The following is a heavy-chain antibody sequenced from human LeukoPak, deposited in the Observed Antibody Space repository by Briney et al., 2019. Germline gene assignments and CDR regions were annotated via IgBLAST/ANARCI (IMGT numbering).Heavy chain of an antibody. V-gene: IGHV3-20*04. Sequence: GGSLRLSCAASGFTFDDYGMSWVRQAPGKGLEWVSGINWNGGSTGYADSVKGRFTISRDNAKNSLYLQMNSLRAEDTALYYCARDPGWYYDSSGYYYWADLDYWGQGTLVTVSS. CDR2: INWNGGST. CDR1: GFTFDDYG. J-gene: IGHJ4*02. CDR3: ARDPGWYYDSSGYYYWADLDY. D-gene: IGHD3-22*01.